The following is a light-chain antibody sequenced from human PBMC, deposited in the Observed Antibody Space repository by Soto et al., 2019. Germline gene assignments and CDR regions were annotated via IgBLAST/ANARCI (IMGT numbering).Light chain of an antibody. CDR1: QSVSSN. CDR3: QQRSNWPPST. V-gene: IGKV3-11*01. CDR2: DAS. J-gene: IGKJ2*01. Sequence: EIVMTQSPATLSVSPGERVTLSCRASQSVSSNLAWYQQKPGQAPRLLIYDASNRATGIPARFSGSGSGTDFTLTISSLEPEDFAVYYCQQRSNWPPSTFGQGTKLEIK.